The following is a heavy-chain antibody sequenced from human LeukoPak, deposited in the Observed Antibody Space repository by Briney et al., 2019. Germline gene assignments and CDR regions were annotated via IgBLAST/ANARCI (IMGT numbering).Heavy chain of an antibody. J-gene: IGHJ5*02. CDR2: IYFSGRT. D-gene: IGHD3-10*01. CDR3: ARVLLWFGECNWFDP. CDR1: GGSISSYY. V-gene: IGHV4-59*12. Sequence: SETLSLTCTVSGGSISSYYWSWLRQSPGKGLEWIGHIYFSGRTTYNPSLGSRLTISADTSTSQLSLKLSSVTAADTDVYYCARVLLWFGECNWFDPWGQGTLVTVSS.